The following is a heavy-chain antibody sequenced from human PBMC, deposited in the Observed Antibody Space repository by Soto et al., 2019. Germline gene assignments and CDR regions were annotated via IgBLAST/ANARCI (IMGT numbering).Heavy chain of an antibody. Sequence: SETLSLTCAVYGGSFSGYYWSWIRQPPGKGLEWIGEINHSGSTNYNPSLKSRVTISVDTSKNQFSLKLSSVTAADTAVYYCAIYLLKDIVVVPAAAYYFDYWGQGTLVTVSS. J-gene: IGHJ4*02. CDR1: GGSFSGYY. CDR3: AIYLLKDIVVVPAAAYYFDY. CDR2: INHSGST. D-gene: IGHD2-2*01. V-gene: IGHV4-34*01.